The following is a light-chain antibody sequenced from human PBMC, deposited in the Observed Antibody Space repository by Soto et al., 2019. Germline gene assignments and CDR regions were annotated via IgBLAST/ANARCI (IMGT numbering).Light chain of an antibody. CDR1: SGHSSYA. J-gene: IGLJ2*01. V-gene: IGLV4-69*01. Sequence: QSVLTQSPSASASLGASVKLTCTLSSGHSSYAIAWHQQQPEKGPRYLMKLNSDGSHSKGDGIPGRFSGSSSGAERYLTISSLQSEDEADYYCQTWGTGIHVVFGGGTKLTVL. CDR2: LNSDGSH. CDR3: QTWGTGIHVV.